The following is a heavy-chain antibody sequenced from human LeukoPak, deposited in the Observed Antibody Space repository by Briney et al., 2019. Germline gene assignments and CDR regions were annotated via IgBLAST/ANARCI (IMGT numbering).Heavy chain of an antibody. D-gene: IGHD6-19*01. CDR3: AKERTGGWPFDY. CDR2: IKSKTDGGTT. Sequence: GGSLRLSCAASGFTFSNAWMSWVRQAPGKGLEWVGRIKSKTDGGTTDYAAPVKGRFTISRDDSKNTLFLQMNSLRADDTAVYYCAKERTGGWPFDYWGQGTLVTVSS. CDR1: GFTFSNAW. J-gene: IGHJ4*02. V-gene: IGHV3-15*01.